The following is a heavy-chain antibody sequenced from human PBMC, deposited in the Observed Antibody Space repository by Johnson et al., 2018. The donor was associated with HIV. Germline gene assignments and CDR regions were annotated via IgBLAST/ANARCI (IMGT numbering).Heavy chain of an antibody. Sequence: QVQLVESGGGVVQPGGSLRLSCAASGFNFSNYGIHWVRQAPGKGLEWVAFIRYDGSNKYYADSVKGRFTISRDNSKNTLYLQMNSPRAEDTAVYYCAKDRRGNPPDAFDIWGQGTMVTVSS. V-gene: IGHV3-30*02. J-gene: IGHJ3*02. CDR3: AKDRRGNPPDAFDI. CDR1: GFNFSNYG. CDR2: IRYDGSNK.